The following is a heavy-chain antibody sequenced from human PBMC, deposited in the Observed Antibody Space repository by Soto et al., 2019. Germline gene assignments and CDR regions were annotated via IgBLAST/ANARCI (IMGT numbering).Heavy chain of an antibody. CDR3: ARDDSYYFDY. Sequence: SVKGSCKASRGAFSSYAISWVRQAPGQGLEWMGGIIPIFGTANYAQKFQGRVTITADESTSTAYMELSSLRSEDTAVYYCARDDSYYFDYWGQGTMVTVSS. D-gene: IGHD5-18*01. CDR2: IIPIFGTA. V-gene: IGHV1-69*13. CDR1: RGAFSSYA. J-gene: IGHJ4*02.